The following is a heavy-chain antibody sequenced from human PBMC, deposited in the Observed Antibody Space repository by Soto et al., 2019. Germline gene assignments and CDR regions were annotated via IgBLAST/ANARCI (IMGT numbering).Heavy chain of an antibody. CDR3: ARWTMVTYFDS. Sequence: PSETLSLTFIASGNSIDSHYWSWIRQPPGKGLEWIGYAYYSGSTNYNPSIKSRITISVDTSKNQFSLKLSSVTASDTAVYYCARWTMVTYFDSWGQGTLVTV. D-gene: IGHD4-17*01. CDR1: GNSIDSHY. CDR2: AYYSGST. J-gene: IGHJ4*02. V-gene: IGHV4-59*11.